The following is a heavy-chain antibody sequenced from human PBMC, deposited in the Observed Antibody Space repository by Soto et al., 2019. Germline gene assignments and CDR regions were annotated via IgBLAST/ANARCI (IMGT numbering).Heavy chain of an antibody. V-gene: IGHV3-23*01. J-gene: IGHJ4*02. Sequence: EVQLLESGGGLVQPGGSLRLSCAASGFTFSSYAMSWVRQAPGKGLEWVSAISGSGGSTYYADSVKGRFTISRDNSKNTLYLQMNSLRAEDTAVYYCAKDRHDDVWGSYRPRIFDYWGQGTLVTVSS. CDR1: GFTFSSYA. CDR3: AKDRHDDVWGSYRPRIFDY. CDR2: ISGSGGST. D-gene: IGHD3-16*02.